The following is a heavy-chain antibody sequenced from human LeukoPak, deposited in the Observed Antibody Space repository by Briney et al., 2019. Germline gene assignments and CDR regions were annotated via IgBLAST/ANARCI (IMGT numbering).Heavy chain of an antibody. D-gene: IGHD7-27*01. CDR2: IKSGSNT. Sequence: GSLRLSCAASGLTVSSSHMTWIRQAPRKGLEWVSIIKSGSNTDYADSVKGRFAISRDNSKNTVYLQMNSLRIEDTAVYYCVNLPGGGQWGQGTLVTVSS. V-gene: IGHV3-66*02. CDR1: GLTVSSSH. J-gene: IGHJ4*02. CDR3: VNLPGGGQ.